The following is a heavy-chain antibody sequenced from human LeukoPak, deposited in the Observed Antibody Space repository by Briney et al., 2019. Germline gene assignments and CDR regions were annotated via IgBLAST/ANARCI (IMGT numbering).Heavy chain of an antibody. D-gene: IGHD1-26*01. CDR2: LYSNGDT. CDR3: AVRSASGWFDP. Sequence: GGSLRLSCAVSGITLSNYGMTWVRQAPGKGLEWLSVLYSNGDTYYADSVKGRFTISRDSSKNTLYLQMDSLRAEDTAVYYCAVRSASGWFDPWGQGTLVTVSS. CDR1: GITLSNYG. V-gene: IGHV3-53*01. J-gene: IGHJ5*02.